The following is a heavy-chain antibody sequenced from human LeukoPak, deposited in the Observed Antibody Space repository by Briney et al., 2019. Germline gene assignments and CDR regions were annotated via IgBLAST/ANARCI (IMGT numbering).Heavy chain of an antibody. CDR1: GGTFSSYA. J-gene: IGHJ5*02. Sequence: GASVKVSCKASGGTFSSYAISWVRQAPGQGLEWMGGIIPIFGTANYAQKFQGRVTITADESTSTAYMELSSLRSEDTAVYYCARVRYSYGGPSVWFDPWGQGTLVTVSS. CDR3: ARVRYSYGGPSVWFDP. D-gene: IGHD5-18*01. CDR2: IIPIFGTA. V-gene: IGHV1-69*13.